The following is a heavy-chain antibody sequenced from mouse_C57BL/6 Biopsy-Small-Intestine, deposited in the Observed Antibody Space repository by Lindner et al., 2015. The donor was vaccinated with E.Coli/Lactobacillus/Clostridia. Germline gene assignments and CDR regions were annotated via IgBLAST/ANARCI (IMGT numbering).Heavy chain of an antibody. Sequence: VQLQESGPELVKPGASVKIPCKASGYTFTDYNMDWVKQSHGKSLEWIGDINPNNGGTIYNQKFKGKATFTADTSSNTAYMQLSSLTSEDSAVYFCAREDYGYDGTNWGQGTTLTVSS. CDR2: INPNNGGT. CDR3: AREDYGYDGTN. J-gene: IGHJ2*01. CDR1: GYTFTDYN. D-gene: IGHD2-2*01. V-gene: IGHV1-18*01.